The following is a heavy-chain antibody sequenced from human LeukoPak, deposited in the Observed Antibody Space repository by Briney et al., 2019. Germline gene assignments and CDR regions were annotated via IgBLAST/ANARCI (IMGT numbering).Heavy chain of an antibody. CDR2: IYYSGST. CDR1: GGSFSGYY. J-gene: IGHJ4*02. Sequence: PSETLSLTCAVYGGSFSGYYWSWIRQPPGKGLEWIGSIYYSGSTYYNPSLKSRVTISVDTSKNQFSLKLSSVTAADTAVYYCARHIAQYYFDYWGQGTLVTVSS. D-gene: IGHD2-21*01. V-gene: IGHV4-34*01. CDR3: ARHIAQYYFDY.